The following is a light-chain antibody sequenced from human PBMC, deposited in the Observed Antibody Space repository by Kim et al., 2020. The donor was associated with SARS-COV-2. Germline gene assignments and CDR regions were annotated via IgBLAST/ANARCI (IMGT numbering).Light chain of an antibody. CDR2: RNN. Sequence: PGQRVTISCSGSSSNIGINYVSWYQQLPGTAPKLLIYRNNQRPSGVPDRFSGSKSGTSASLAISGLRSEDEADYYCAAWDDSLRVVFGGGTQLTVL. V-gene: IGLV1-47*01. CDR1: SSNIGINY. J-gene: IGLJ2*01. CDR3: AAWDDSLRVV.